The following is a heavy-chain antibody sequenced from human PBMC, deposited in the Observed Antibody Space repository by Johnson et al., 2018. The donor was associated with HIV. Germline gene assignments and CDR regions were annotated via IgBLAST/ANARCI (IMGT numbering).Heavy chain of an antibody. CDR1: GFTFSSYA. J-gene: IGHJ3*02. Sequence: QVQLVESGGGVVQPGRSLRLSCAASGFTFSSYAMHWVRQAPGKGLEWVAVISYDGSNKYYADSVKGRFTLSRDNSKNTLYLQMNSLRAEDTAVYYCARDLGVVVVIPRAFDIWGQGTMVTVSS. D-gene: IGHD2-21*01. CDR2: ISYDGSNK. V-gene: IGHV3-30*04. CDR3: ARDLGVVVVIPRAFDI.